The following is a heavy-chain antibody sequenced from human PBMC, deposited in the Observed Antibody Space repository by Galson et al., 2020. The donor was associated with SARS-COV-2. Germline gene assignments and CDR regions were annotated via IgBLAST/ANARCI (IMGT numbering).Heavy chain of an antibody. V-gene: IGHV3-30*18. CDR3: AKEGGSYAYYYYGMDV. Sequence: GGSLRLSCAAYGFTFSSYGMHWVRQAPGKGLEWVALISYDGSNKYYGDSVKGRITISRDNSKNSLYLQVNSLRAEDTAVYYCAKEGGSYAYYYYGMDVWGLGTTVTVSS. CDR1: GFTFSSYG. D-gene: IGHD3-16*01. J-gene: IGHJ6*02. CDR2: ISYDGSNK.